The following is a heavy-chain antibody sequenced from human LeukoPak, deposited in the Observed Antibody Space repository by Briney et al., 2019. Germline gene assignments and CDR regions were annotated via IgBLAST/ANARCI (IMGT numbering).Heavy chain of an antibody. CDR1: GLTVSSNC. J-gene: IGHJ4*02. CDR2: IYSGGST. Sequence: HPGGSLRLSCAASGLTVSSNCMSWVRQAPGKGLEWVSFIYSGGSTYYTDSVKGRFTISRDNSKNTLYLQMNSLRAEDTAVYCCARRAGDYSHPYDYWGQGILVTVSS. CDR3: ARRAGDYSHPYDY. V-gene: IGHV3-53*01. D-gene: IGHD3-22*01.